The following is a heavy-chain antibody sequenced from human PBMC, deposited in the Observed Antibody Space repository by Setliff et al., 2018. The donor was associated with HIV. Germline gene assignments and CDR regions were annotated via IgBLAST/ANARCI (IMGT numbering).Heavy chain of an antibody. D-gene: IGHD1-1*01. CDR1: GFTFSSYS. CDR2: ISNTGSST. J-gene: IGHJ4*02. Sequence: GSLRLSCAASGFTFSSYSMNWVRQAPGKGLEWLSGISNTGSSTYYADSVKGRFIISRDNAKNSLYLQMSSLRAEDTAVYFCVRDINWAFDYWGQGILVTVSS. V-gene: IGHV3-48*01. CDR3: VRDINWAFDY.